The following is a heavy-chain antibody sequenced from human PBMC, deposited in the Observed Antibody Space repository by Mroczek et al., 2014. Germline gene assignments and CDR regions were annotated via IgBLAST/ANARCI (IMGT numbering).Heavy chain of an antibody. D-gene: IGHD5-12*01. V-gene: IGHV4-61*02. Sequence: KESGPGLVKPSQTLSLTCTVSGGSISSGSYYWSWIRQPAGKGLEWIGRIYTSGSTNYNPSLKSRVTISVDTSKNQFSLKLSSVTAADTAVYYCARVGLSGYDYGGVGDFDYWGQGTLVTVSS. CDR2: IYTSGST. J-gene: IGHJ4*02. CDR1: GGSISSGSYY. CDR3: ARVGLSGYDYGGVGDFDY.